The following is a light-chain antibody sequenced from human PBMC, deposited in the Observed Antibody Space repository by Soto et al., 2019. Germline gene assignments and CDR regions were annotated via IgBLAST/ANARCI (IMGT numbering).Light chain of an antibody. J-gene: IGKJ5*01. CDR2: DAS. V-gene: IGKV3D-20*01. CDR1: QSVSSSY. Sequence: EIVLTQSPATLYLSPGERATLSCGASQSVSSSYLAWYQQKPGLAPRLLIYDASSRATGIPDRFSGSGSGTDFTLTISRLEPEDFAVYYCQQYGSSATFGQGTRLEIK. CDR3: QQYGSSAT.